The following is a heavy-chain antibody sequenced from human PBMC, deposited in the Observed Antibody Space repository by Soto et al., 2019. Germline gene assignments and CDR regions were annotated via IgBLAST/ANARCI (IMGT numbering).Heavy chain of an antibody. Sequence: GGSLRLSCAASGFTFSTYAMTWVRQAPGKGLEWVSTVTGNSGLTFYADAVKGRSTISRDNSKNSLYLQLSSLTAEDTAVYYCAKDHPFLKAFDDWGQGTLVTVSS. V-gene: IGHV3-23*01. CDR3: AKDHPFLKAFDD. CDR2: VTGNSGLT. CDR1: GFTFSTYA. J-gene: IGHJ4*02.